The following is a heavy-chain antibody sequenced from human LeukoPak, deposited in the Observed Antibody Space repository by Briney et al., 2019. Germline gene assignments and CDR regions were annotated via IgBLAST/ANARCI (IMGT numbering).Heavy chain of an antibody. CDR2: IYPDDSDS. CDR3: ARVGSVTNFGVVSYYFDY. J-gene: IGHJ4*02. D-gene: IGHD3-3*01. CDR1: GYSFDYYW. Sequence: GESLKISCKASGYSFDYYWIAWVRQMPGKGLNWMGIIYPDDSDSTYSPSFQGQVTISVDKSINTAYLQWSSLKASNTAIYYCARVGSVTNFGVVSYYFDYWGQGTLVTVSS. V-gene: IGHV5-51*01.